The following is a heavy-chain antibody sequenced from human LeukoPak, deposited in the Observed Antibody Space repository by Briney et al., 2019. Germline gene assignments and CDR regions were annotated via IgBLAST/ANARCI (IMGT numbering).Heavy chain of an antibody. J-gene: IGHJ6*02. Sequence: GGSLRLSCAASGFTFSDYYMSWIRQAPGKGLEWVSYISTSNSYTNYADSVKGRFTISRENAKNSLYLQMNSLRAEDTAVYYCARGHYGLEVWGQGTTVTVSS. CDR3: ARGHYGLEV. CDR2: ISTSNSYT. CDR1: GFTFSDYY. V-gene: IGHV3-11*06.